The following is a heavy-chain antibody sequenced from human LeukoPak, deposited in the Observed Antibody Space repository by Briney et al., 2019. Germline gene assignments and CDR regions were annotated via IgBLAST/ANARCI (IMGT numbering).Heavy chain of an antibody. CDR1: GGSISSSSYY. CDR2: IHYRGST. D-gene: IGHD5-12*01. CDR3: ARAAAGTNTYYYFDY. Sequence: SETLSLTCTVSGGSISSSSYYWGWIRQPPGKGLEWIGYIHYRGSTYYNPSLKSRVIISGDMSKNQFSLSLNSLTAADSAVYYCARAAAGTNTYYYFDYWGQGTLVTVSS. J-gene: IGHJ4*02. V-gene: IGHV4-30-4*08.